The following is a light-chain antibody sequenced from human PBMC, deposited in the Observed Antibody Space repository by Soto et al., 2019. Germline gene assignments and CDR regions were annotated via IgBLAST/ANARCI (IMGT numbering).Light chain of an antibody. J-gene: IGKJ3*01. CDR2: GAS. CDR1: QSVNVN. Sequence: EVVLTQSPATLSVSPGETATLSCRASQSVNVNLAWYQQRAGQAPRLLIYGASTRATGVPSRFSGSGSGTEFALTISSLQSEDFAVYYCQQYDRWPPLFTFGPVTNVDFK. CDR3: QQYDRWPPLFT. V-gene: IGKV3-15*01.